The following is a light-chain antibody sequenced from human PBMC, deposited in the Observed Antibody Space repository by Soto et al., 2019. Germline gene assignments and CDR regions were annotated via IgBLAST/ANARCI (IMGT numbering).Light chain of an antibody. Sequence: DIQMTQSPSSLSASLGDRVTITCRASQSISNYLNWYQQKPGKAPMLLIYAASSLQSGVPSRFSGSGSGTDFTLTISSLRPEDFATYYCQQYHIYSGTFGQGTKVDI. V-gene: IGKV1-39*01. CDR1: QSISNY. CDR2: AAS. J-gene: IGKJ1*01. CDR3: QQYHIYSGT.